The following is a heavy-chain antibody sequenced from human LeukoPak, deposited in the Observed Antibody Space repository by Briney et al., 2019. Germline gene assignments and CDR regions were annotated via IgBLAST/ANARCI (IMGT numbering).Heavy chain of an antibody. Sequence: PGGSLSLSCAASGFTFSSYAMSWVRQAPGTGLEWVSLISVSGTSTYYADSVKGRFTIPRDNSKNTLYLQMNSLRAEDTAVYYCAKGSGWFDYWGQGTLVTVSS. V-gene: IGHV3-23*01. J-gene: IGHJ5*01. CDR3: AKGSGWFDY. CDR1: GFTFSSYA. CDR2: ISVSGTST. D-gene: IGHD6-19*01.